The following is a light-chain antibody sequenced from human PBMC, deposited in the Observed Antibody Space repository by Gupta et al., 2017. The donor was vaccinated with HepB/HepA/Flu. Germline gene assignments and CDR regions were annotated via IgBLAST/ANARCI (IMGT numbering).Light chain of an antibody. J-gene: IGKJ4*01. CDR2: CAS. CDR1: QSVNSN. Sequence: PASLSLSPRATATRSCSAGQSVNSNLAWYQQKRGHGPRLLIYCASTRATGIPVRFSGSGSGTEFTLTIRRPQSEDFAVYYCQQDNNWPFTFGRGTKVEIK. V-gene: IGKV3-15*01. CDR3: QQDNNWPFT.